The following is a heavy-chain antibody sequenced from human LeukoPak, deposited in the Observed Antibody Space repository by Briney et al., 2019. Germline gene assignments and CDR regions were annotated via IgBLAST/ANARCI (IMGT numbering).Heavy chain of an antibody. J-gene: IGHJ6*04. CDR2: ITRDGSST. V-gene: IGHV3-74*01. CDR3: ARDPGYESWSPFWGGMDV. Sequence: GGTLRLYCAASGFTFSSSWMHWVRQAPGKGLVWVSRITRDGSSTTYADSVKGRFTTSRDNAKNTLYLQMDSLRDDDTAVYYCARDPGYESWSPFWGGMDVWGNGTTVIVSS. D-gene: IGHD3-16*01. CDR1: GFTFSSSW.